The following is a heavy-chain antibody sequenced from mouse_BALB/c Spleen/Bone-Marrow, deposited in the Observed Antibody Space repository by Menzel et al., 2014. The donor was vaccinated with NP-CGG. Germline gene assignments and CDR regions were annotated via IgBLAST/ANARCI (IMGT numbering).Heavy chain of an antibody. J-gene: IGHJ4*01. CDR2: IYPGSGST. CDR1: GYTFTSYW. Sequence: LQQPGSELVRPGASVKLSCKASGYTFTSYWMHWVKQRPGQGLEWIGNIYPGSGSTNYDEKFKSKATLTVDTSSSTAHMQLSSLTSEDSAVYYCTLRWSYYAIDYWGQGTSVTVSS. CDR3: TLRWSYYAIDY. V-gene: IGHV1S22*01. D-gene: IGHD2-3*01.